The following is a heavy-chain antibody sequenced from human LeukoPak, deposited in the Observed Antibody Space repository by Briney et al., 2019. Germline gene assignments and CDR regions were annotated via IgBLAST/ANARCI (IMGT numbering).Heavy chain of an antibody. CDR3: AKDLRIAAQLKPNWFDP. V-gene: IGHV4-30-2*01. CDR2: IYHSGST. Sequence: SSETLSLTCAVSGGSISSGGYSWSWIRQPPGKGLEWIGYIYHSGSTYYNPSLKSRVTISVDRSKNQFSLKLSSVTAADTAVYYCAKDLRIAAQLKPNWFDPWGQGTLVTVSS. J-gene: IGHJ5*02. CDR1: GGSISSGGYS. D-gene: IGHD6-6*01.